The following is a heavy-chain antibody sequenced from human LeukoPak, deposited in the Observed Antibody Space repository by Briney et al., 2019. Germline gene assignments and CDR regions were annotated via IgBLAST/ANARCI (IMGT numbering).Heavy chain of an antibody. CDR2: IKQDGSEK. Sequence: GGSLRLSCAASGFTFSSYWMSRVRQAPGKGLEWVANIKQDGSEKYYVDSVKGRFTISRDNAKNSLYLQMNSLRAEDTAVYYCARDSYYDSRAFDYWGQGTLVTVSS. CDR1: GFTFSSYW. D-gene: IGHD3-22*01. CDR3: ARDSYYDSRAFDY. J-gene: IGHJ4*02. V-gene: IGHV3-7*01.